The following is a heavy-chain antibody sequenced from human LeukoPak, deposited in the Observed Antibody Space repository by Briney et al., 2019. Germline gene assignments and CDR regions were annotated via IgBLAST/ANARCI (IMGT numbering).Heavy chain of an antibody. J-gene: IGHJ4*02. CDR2: IYYSGST. CDR3: ARLDYGGHYFDY. Sequence: SSETLSLTCTVSGGSISSSSYYWGWIRQPPGKGLEWIGNIYYSGSTYYNPSLTSRVTISVDTSKNQFSLKLSSVTAADTAVYYCARLDYGGHYFDYWGQGTLVTVSS. D-gene: IGHD4-17*01. CDR1: GGSISSSSYY. V-gene: IGHV4-39*01.